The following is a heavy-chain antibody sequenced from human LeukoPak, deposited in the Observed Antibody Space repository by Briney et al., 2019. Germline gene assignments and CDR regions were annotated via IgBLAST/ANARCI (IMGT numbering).Heavy chain of an antibody. D-gene: IGHD2-2*01. V-gene: IGHV4-34*01. CDR3: ARGSSTSWYYYYYGIDV. CDR2: INDSGST. J-gene: IGHJ6*02. CDR1: GGSFSGYY. Sequence: SETLSLTCAVYGGSFSGYYWSWIRQPPGKGLEWIGEINDSGSTNYNPSLKSRVTISVDTSKNQFSLKLRSVTAADAAVYYCARGSSTSWYYYYYGIDVWGQGTTVTVSS.